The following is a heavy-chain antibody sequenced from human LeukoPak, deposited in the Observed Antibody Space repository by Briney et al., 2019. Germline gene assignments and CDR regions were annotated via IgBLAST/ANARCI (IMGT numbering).Heavy chain of an antibody. D-gene: IGHD6-19*01. Sequence: GASVKVSCKASGYTFTSYAMNWVRQAPGQGLEWMGWINPNSGGTNYAQKFQGRVTMTRDTSISTAYMELSRLRSDDTAVYYCARGKQWLVLGAPGGQDFDYWGQGTLVTVSS. J-gene: IGHJ4*02. CDR1: GYTFTSYA. CDR2: INPNSGGT. V-gene: IGHV1-2*02. CDR3: ARGKQWLVLGAPGGQDFDY.